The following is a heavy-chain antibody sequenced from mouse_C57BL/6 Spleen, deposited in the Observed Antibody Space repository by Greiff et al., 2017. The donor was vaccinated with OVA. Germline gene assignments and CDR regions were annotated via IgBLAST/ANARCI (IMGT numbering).Heavy chain of an antibody. D-gene: IGHD1-1*01. J-gene: IGHJ4*01. CDR1: GYSFTDYT. V-gene: IGHV1-39*01. CDR2: INPNYGTT. Sequence: EVQLQQSGPELVKPGASVKISCKASGYSFTDYTMNWVKQSNGKSLEWIGVINPNYGTTSYNQKFKGKATLTVDQSSSTAYMQLNSLTSEDSAVYYCADLSNYYGSRYAMDYWGQGTSVTVSS. CDR3: ADLSNYYGSRYAMDY.